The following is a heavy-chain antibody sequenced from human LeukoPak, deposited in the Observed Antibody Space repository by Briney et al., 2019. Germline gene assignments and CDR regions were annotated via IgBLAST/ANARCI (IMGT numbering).Heavy chain of an antibody. CDR2: FDPEDGET. J-gene: IGHJ6*02. D-gene: IGHD3-10*01. Sequence: ASVKVSCKVSGYTLTELSMHWVRQAPGKGLEWMGGFDPEDGETIYAQKFQGRVTMTEDTSTDTAYMELSSLRSEDTAVYYCATGSFSMVRGVIPMDVWGQGTTVTVSS. V-gene: IGHV1-24*01. CDR1: GYTLTELS. CDR3: ATGSFSMVRGVIPMDV.